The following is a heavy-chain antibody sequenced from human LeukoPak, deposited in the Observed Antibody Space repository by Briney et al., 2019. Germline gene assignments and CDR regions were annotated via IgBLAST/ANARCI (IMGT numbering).Heavy chain of an antibody. CDR2: IIPILGIA. D-gene: IGHD6-13*01. J-gene: IGHJ4*02. Sequence: SVKVSCKASAGTFSSYAISWVRQAPGQGLEWMGRIIPILGIANYAQKFQGRVTITADKSTSTAYMELSSLRSEDTAVYYCARVAAESSGYWGQGTLVTVSS. CDR1: AGTFSSYA. V-gene: IGHV1-69*04. CDR3: ARVAAESSGY.